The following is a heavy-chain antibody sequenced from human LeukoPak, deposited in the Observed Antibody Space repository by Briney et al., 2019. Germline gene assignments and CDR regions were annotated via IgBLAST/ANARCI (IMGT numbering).Heavy chain of an antibody. CDR1: GGSISSSSYY. V-gene: IGHV4-39*01. CDR3: AGHLKIVVVPAAIQH. Sequence: SETLSLTCTVSGGSISSSSYYWGWIRQPPGKGLEWIGSIYYSGSTYYNPSLKSRVTISVDTSKNQFSLKLSSVTAADTAVYYCAGHLKIVVVPAAIQHWGQGTLVTVSS. J-gene: IGHJ1*01. CDR2: IYYSGST. D-gene: IGHD2-2*01.